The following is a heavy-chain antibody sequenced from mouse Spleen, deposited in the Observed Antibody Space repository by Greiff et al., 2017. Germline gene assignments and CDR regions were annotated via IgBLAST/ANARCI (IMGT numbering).Heavy chain of an antibody. Sequence: EVQRVESGGGLVKPGGSLKLSCAASGFTFSSYGMSWVRQTPEKRLEWVATISGGGSYTYYPDSVKGRFTISRDNAKNNLYLQMSSLRSEDTALYYCARHEAEGLGFAYWGQGTLVTVSA. D-gene: IGHD4-1*01. J-gene: IGHJ3*01. CDR1: GFTFSSYG. CDR3: ARHEAEGLGFAY. V-gene: IGHV5-9-2*01. CDR2: ISGGGSYT.